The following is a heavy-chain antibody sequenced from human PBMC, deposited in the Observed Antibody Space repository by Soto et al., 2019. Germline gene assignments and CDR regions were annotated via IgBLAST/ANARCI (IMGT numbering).Heavy chain of an antibody. CDR3: ARAHYYGSAYYFDP. CDR2: INPNSGGT. V-gene: IGHV1-2*04. CDR1: GYTFTGYY. J-gene: IGHJ5*02. D-gene: IGHD3-10*01. Sequence: ASVKVSCKASGYTFTGYYMHWVRQAPGQGLEWMGWINPNSGGTNYAQKFQGWVTMTRDTSISTAYMELSRLRPDDTAVYYCARAHYYGSAYYFDPWGQGTLVTVSS.